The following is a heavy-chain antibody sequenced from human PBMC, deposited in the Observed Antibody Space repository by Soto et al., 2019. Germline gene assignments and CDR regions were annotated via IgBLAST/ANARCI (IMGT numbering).Heavy chain of an antibody. CDR1: GFTFTSYG. CDR3: AKVLGYCSSSSCSREAYYYYGMDV. Sequence: VQLLESGGDLVQPGGSLRLSCVASGFTFTSYGMHWVRQAPGKGLEWVSVISYDGGNKYYGDSVKGRFTISRDNSKNTLYLQMNSLRVEDTAVYYCAKVLGYCSSSSCSREAYYYYGMDVWGQGTTVTVSS. J-gene: IGHJ6*02. D-gene: IGHD2-2*01. CDR2: ISYDGGNK. V-gene: IGHV3-30*18.